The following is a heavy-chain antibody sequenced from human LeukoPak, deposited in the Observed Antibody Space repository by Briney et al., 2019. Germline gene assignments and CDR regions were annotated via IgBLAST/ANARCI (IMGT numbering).Heavy chain of an antibody. V-gene: IGHV4-59*01. Sequence: SETLSLTCSVSGGSIISYYWSWIRQPPGRGLEWIGYIYHTGTTNYNPSLKSRVTISVNTSTNQLSLRLSSVTAADTAVYYCARGSGWCSSSTCYSFDYWGQGSLVTVSS. CDR2: IYHTGTT. CDR1: GGSIISYY. D-gene: IGHD2-2*01. CDR3: ARGSGWCSSSTCYSFDY. J-gene: IGHJ4*02.